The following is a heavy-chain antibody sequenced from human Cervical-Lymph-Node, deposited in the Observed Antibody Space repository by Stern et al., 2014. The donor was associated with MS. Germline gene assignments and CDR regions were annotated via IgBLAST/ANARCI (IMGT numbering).Heavy chain of an antibody. CDR3: ASTHYDYVWGSYRPFDY. CDR1: GYTFTSYG. Sequence: QVQLVQSGAEVKKPGASVKVSCKASGYTFTSYGISWVRQAPGQGLEWMGWISAYNGNTNYAQKLQGRVTMTTDTSTSTAYMELRSLRSDDTAVYYCASTHYDYVWGSYRPFDYWGQGTLVTVSS. J-gene: IGHJ4*02. D-gene: IGHD3-16*02. V-gene: IGHV1-18*01. CDR2: ISAYNGNT.